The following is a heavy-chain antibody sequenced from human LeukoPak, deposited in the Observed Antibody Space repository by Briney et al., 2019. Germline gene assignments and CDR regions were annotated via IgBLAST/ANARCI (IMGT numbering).Heavy chain of an antibody. CDR3: ARDPPRIVVVVAATNYYGMDV. V-gene: IGHV1-18*01. D-gene: IGHD2-15*01. Sequence: ASVKVSCKASGYTFTSYGISWVRQAPGQGLEWMGWISAYDGNTNYAQKLQGRVTMTTDTSTSTAYMELRSLRSDDTAVYYCARDPPRIVVVVAATNYYGMDVWGQGTTVTVSS. CDR1: GYTFTSYG. J-gene: IGHJ6*02. CDR2: ISAYDGNT.